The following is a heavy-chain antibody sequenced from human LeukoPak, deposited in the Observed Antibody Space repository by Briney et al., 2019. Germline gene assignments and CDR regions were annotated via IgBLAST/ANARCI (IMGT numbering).Heavy chain of an antibody. CDR2: IYYSGST. Sequence: PSETLSLTCTVSGGSISSYYWSWIRQPPGKGLEWIGYIYYSGSTNYNPSLKSRVTISVDTSKNQFSLNLSSVTAADTAVYYCARYSGSYTIFDYWGQGTLVTVSS. D-gene: IGHD1-26*01. V-gene: IGHV4-59*01. CDR3: ARYSGSYTIFDY. CDR1: GGSISSYY. J-gene: IGHJ4*02.